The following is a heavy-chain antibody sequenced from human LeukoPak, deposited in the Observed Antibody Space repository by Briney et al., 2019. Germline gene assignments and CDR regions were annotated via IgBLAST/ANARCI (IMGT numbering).Heavy chain of an antibody. Sequence: GGSLRLSCAAAGFTFSDYAMNWVRQAPGKGLEWVSAISGSGGSTYYADSVKGRFTISRDNSKNTLSLQMNSLRAEDTAVYYCASGTTSAYWGQGTLVTVSS. V-gene: IGHV3-23*01. CDR2: ISGSGGST. CDR3: ASGTTSAY. CDR1: GFTFSDYA. J-gene: IGHJ4*02. D-gene: IGHD4-11*01.